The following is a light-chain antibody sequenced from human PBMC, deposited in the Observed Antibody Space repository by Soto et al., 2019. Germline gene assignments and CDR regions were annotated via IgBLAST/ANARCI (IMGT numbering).Light chain of an antibody. J-gene: IGLJ1*01. CDR2: DVT. CDR1: STDVGAYSF. V-gene: IGLV2-11*01. Sequence: QSVLTQPRSVSGSPGQSVTISCTGTSTDVGAYSFVSWFQQHPGKAPKLILFDVTYRPSGVPDRFSASKSGNTASLTISGLQADDEADYYCCSYAGTYTYVFGSGTKVTVL. CDR3: CSYAGTYTYV.